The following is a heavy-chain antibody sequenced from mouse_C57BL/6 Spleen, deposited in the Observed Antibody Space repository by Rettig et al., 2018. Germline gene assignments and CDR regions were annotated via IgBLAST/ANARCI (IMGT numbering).Heavy chain of an antibody. J-gene: IGHJ1*03. CDR3: ARSEYYGSDWYFDV. V-gene: IGHV1-84*01. Sequence: KGKATLTVDTSSSTAYMQLSSLTSEDSAVYFCARSEYYGSDWYFDVWGTGTTVTVSS. D-gene: IGHD1-1*01.